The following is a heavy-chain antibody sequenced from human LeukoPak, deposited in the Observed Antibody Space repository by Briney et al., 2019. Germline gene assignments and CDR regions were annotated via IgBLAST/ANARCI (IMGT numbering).Heavy chain of an antibody. CDR1: GGSFSGYY. J-gene: IGHJ4*02. CDR2: INHSGST. CDR3: ARLYGSGSSLYFDY. Sequence: SETLSLTCAVYGGSFSGYYWSWIRQPPGKGLEWIGEINHSGSTNYNPSLKSRVTISVDTSKNQFSLKLSSVTAADTAVYYCARLYGSGSSLYFDYWGQGTLVTVSS. D-gene: IGHD3-10*01. V-gene: IGHV4-34*01.